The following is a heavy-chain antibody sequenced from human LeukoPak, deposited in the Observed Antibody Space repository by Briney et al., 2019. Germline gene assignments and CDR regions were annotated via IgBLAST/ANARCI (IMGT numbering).Heavy chain of an antibody. V-gene: IGHV4-39*07. CDR1: GGSISSSSYY. CDR2: IYYSGST. Sequence: SSETLSLTCTVSGGSISSSSYYWGWIRQPPGKGLEWIGSIYYSGSTYYNPSLKSRVTISVDTSKNQFSLKLSSVTPADTAVYYCAGGFVDTARDRLAAAGSLFDYWGQGTLVTVSS. D-gene: IGHD6-13*01. J-gene: IGHJ4*02. CDR3: AGGFVDTARDRLAAAGSLFDY.